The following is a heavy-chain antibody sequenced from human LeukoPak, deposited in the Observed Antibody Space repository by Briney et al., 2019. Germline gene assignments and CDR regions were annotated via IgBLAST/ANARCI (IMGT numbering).Heavy chain of an antibody. CDR2: INPSGGST. V-gene: IGHV1-46*01. CDR3: ARGWLRIDAFDI. D-gene: IGHD6-19*01. CDR1: GYTFTSYY. J-gene: IGHJ3*02. Sequence: ASVKVSCKASGYTFTSYYMHWVRQAPGQGLEWMGIINPSGGSTSYAQKFQGRVTMSRNTSISTAYMELSSLRSEDTAVYYCARGWLRIDAFDIWGQGTMVTVSS.